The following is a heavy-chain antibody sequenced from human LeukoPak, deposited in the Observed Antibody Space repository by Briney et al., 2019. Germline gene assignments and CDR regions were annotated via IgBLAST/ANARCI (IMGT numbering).Heavy chain of an antibody. CDR3: ARAWAAAGPCDY. D-gene: IGHD6-13*01. J-gene: IGHJ4*02. Sequence: PSETLSLTCTVSGGSISSYYWSWIRQPPGKGLEWIGYIYYSGSTNYNPSLKSRVTISVDTSKNQFSLKLSSVTAADTAVYYCARAWAAAGPCDYWGQGTLVTVSS. CDR2: IYYSGST. V-gene: IGHV4-59*01. CDR1: GGSISSYY.